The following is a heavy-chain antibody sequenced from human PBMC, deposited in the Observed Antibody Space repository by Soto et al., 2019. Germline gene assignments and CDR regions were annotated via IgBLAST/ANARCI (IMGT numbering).Heavy chain of an antibody. J-gene: IGHJ6*02. V-gene: IGHV4-30-4*01. D-gene: IGHD3-10*01. CDR2: IYYSGST. Sequence: SETLSLTCTVSGGSISSGDYYWSWIRQPPGKGLEWIGYIYYSGSTYYNPSLKSRVTISVDTSKNQFSLKLSSVTAADTAVYYCARERALMVRGVSMGPSDGMDVWAQGTTVTVSS. CDR3: ARERALMVRGVSMGPSDGMDV. CDR1: GGSISSGDYY.